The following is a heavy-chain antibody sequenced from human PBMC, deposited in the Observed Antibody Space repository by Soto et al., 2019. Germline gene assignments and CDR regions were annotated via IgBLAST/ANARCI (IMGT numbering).Heavy chain of an antibody. Sequence: VKATLKDSGYAFASYGSRSVQHSPGQGLEWMGWISAYNGNTNYAQKPQGRVTMTTDTSTSTAYTELRSLRSDDTAVYYCARGSSGWYSTWSEPWGQGTLVTVS. CDR1: GYAFASYG. D-gene: IGHD6-19*01. V-gene: IGHV1-18*01. J-gene: IGHJ5*02. CDR2: ISAYNGNT. CDR3: ARGSSGWYSTWSEP.